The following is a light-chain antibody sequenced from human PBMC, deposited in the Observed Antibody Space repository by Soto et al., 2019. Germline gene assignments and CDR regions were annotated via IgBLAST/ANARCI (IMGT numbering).Light chain of an antibody. CDR1: QSISSY. V-gene: IGKV1-39*01. J-gene: IGKJ1*01. CDR2: AAS. Sequence: IQMTQSTYSMSASVGDRVTITCRASQSISSYLNWYQQKPGKAPKLLIYAASSLQSGVPSRFSGSGSGTDFTLTINSLQPEDFATYYCQQSYSAPRTFAQGTKVDIK. CDR3: QQSYSAPRT.